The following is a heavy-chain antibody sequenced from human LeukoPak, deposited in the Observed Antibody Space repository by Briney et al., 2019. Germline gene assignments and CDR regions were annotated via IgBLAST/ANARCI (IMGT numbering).Heavy chain of an antibody. Sequence: GGSLRLSCAASGFTFSSYAMSWVRQAPGKGLEWVSAISGSGGSTYYADSVKGRFTISRDNAKNSLYLQMNSLRAEDTAVYYCARAGYSGLTDFDYWGQGTLVTVSS. CDR3: ARAGYSGLTDFDY. J-gene: IGHJ4*02. CDR1: GFTFSSYA. D-gene: IGHD5-12*01. V-gene: IGHV3-23*01. CDR2: ISGSGGST.